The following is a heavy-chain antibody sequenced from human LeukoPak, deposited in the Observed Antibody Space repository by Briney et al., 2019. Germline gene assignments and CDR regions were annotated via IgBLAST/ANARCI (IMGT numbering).Heavy chain of an antibody. V-gene: IGHV3-11*01. J-gene: IGHJ5*02. CDR3: ARVVVVTAMGGWFDP. CDR2: ISSSGSTI. CDR1: GFTFGDYY. D-gene: IGHD2-21*02. Sequence: PGGSLRLSCAASGFTFGDYYMSWIRQAPGKGLEWVSYISSSGSTIYYADSVKGRFTISRDNAKNSLYLQMNSLRAEDTAVYYCARVVVVTAMGGWFDPWGQGTLVTVSS.